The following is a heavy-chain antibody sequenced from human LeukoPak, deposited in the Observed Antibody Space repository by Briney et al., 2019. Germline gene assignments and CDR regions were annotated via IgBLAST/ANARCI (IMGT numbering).Heavy chain of an antibody. CDR2: IYYSGST. CDR3: ATYYYDSSGYPKFDY. D-gene: IGHD3-22*01. V-gene: IGHV4-59*01. J-gene: IGHJ4*02. CDR1: GDSISSYY. Sequence: SETLSLTCTVSGDSISSYYWSWIRQPPGKGLEWIGYIYYSGSTNYNPSLKSRVTISLDTSKNQISLKLSSVTAADSAVYYCATYYYDSSGYPKFDYWGQGTLVTVSS.